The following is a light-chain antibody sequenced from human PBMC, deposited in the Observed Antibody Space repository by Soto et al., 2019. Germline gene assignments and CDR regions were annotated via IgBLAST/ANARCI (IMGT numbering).Light chain of an antibody. J-gene: IGKJ3*01. V-gene: IGKV1-5*03. Sequence: DIHMTQSPSTLSVSVLDIVTITFLASQTISSWLAWYQQKPGKAPKLLIYKASTLKSGVPSRFSGSGSGTDFTLTISSLQPEDFATYYCQQSYSTPLFTFGPGTKVDIK. CDR2: KAS. CDR3: QQSYSTPLFT. CDR1: QTISSW.